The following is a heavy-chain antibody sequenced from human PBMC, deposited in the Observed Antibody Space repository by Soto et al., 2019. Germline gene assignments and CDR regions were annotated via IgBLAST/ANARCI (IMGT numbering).Heavy chain of an antibody. V-gene: IGHV3-13*01. Sequence: EVQLVESGGGLVQPGGSLRLSCAASGFTFSSYDMHWVRQATGKGLEWVSAMGTAGDTYYPGSVKGRFTISRENAKNSLYLQMNSLRAEDTAVYYCARDRGYSYGFRGSVGLYGMDVWGQGTTVTVSS. D-gene: IGHD5-18*01. CDR2: MGTAGDT. CDR3: ARDRGYSYGFRGSVGLYGMDV. CDR1: GFTFSSYD. J-gene: IGHJ6*02.